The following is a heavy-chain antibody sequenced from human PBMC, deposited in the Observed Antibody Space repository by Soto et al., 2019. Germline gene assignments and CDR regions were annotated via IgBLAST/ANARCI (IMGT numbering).Heavy chain of an antibody. Sequence: QVQLQQWGAGLLKPSETLSLTCAVYGGSFSGYYWSWIRQPPGKGLEWIGEINHSGSTNYNPSLKSRVTISVDTSKNQFSLKLSSVTAADTAVYYCARGDSEEQQQDDAFDIWGQGTMVTVSS. CDR1: GGSFSGYY. CDR2: INHSGST. CDR3: ARGDSEEQQQDDAFDI. D-gene: IGHD6-13*01. J-gene: IGHJ3*02. V-gene: IGHV4-34*01.